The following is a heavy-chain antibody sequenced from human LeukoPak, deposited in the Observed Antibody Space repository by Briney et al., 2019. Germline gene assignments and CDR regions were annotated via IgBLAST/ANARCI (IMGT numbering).Heavy chain of an antibody. J-gene: IGHJ4*02. CDR3: ARADYGDYGVDY. CDR2: INHSGST. CDR1: GESFSGYY. D-gene: IGHD4-17*01. Sequence: SETLSLTCAVYGESFSGYYWSWIRQPPGKGLEWIGEINHSGSTKYNPSLKSRVTISVDTSKNQFSLKLSSVTAADTAVYYCARADYGDYGVDYWGQGTLVTVSS. V-gene: IGHV4-34*01.